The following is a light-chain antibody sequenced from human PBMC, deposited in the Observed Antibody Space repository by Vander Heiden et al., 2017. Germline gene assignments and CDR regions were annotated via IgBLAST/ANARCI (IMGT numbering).Light chain of an antibody. Sequence: QLVLTQSPSASASLAASVKLTCTLSRWHSSYAIAWHQQQPEKGPRYVMKLNSDGGHSKGDAIPDRFSGSSSGAERYLTISSLQSEDEADYYCQTWGTGIHWVFGGGTKLTVL. CDR1: RWHSSYA. CDR3: QTWGTGIHWV. CDR2: LNSDGGH. J-gene: IGLJ3*02. V-gene: IGLV4-69*01.